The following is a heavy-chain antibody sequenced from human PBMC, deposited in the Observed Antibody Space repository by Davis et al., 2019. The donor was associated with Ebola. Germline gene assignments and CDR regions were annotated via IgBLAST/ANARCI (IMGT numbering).Heavy chain of an antibody. Sequence: ASVKVSCKASGYTFTSYGISWVRQAPGQGLEWMGWISAYNGNTNYAQKLQGRVTMTTDTSTSTAYMELRSLRSDDTAVYYCARAGGMTYYYDSSGLNYFDYWGQGTLVTVSS. CDR2: ISAYNGNT. J-gene: IGHJ4*02. D-gene: IGHD3-22*01. CDR3: ARAGGMTYYYDSSGLNYFDY. V-gene: IGHV1-18*01. CDR1: GYTFTSYG.